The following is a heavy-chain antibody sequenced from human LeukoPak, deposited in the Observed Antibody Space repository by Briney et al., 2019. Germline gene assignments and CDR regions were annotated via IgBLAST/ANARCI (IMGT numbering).Heavy chain of an antibody. D-gene: IGHD2-2*01. CDR3: TKGIGYCSSTSCYAFDI. J-gene: IGHJ3*02. CDR1: GFTFSSEA. V-gene: IGHV3-23*01. Sequence: GGSLRLSCAVSGFTFSSEAMGWVRQLPGGGLEWVSTISPAGGTTYYAESMKGRFTISRDNSKSTLYLQMNSLRVEDTAVYYCTKGIGYCSSTSCYAFDIWGQGTMVTVSS. CDR2: ISPAGGTT.